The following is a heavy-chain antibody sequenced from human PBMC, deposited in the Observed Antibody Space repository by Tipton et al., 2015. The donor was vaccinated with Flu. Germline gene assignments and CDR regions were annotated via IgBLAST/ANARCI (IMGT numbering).Heavy chain of an antibody. J-gene: IGHJ6*02. CDR2: VYYSGST. Sequence: TLSLTCTVSGGSISVSTYYWGWIRQSPEKGLEWLGSVYYSGSTQYNPSLKGRVTVSVDRTKNQFSLNLSSMTAADTAVYYCARDLVQDYRDQYFGMDVWGQGTTVTVSS. CDR1: GGSISVSTYY. D-gene: IGHD4-11*01. V-gene: IGHV4-39*07. CDR3: ARDLVQDYRDQYFGMDV.